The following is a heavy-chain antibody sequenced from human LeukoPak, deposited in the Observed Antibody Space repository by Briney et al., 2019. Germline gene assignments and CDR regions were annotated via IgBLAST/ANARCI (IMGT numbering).Heavy chain of an antibody. D-gene: IGHD6-19*01. Sequence: ASVKVSCKAAGYTFTSYYMHWVRQAPGQGLEWMGIINPSGGDTSYAQKFQGRVTMTRDMSTSTVYMELSSLRSEDTAVYYCAREVIQQWLVKYNWFDPWGQGTLVTVSS. V-gene: IGHV1-46*01. J-gene: IGHJ5*02. CDR1: GYTFTSYY. CDR2: INPSGGDT. CDR3: AREVIQQWLVKYNWFDP.